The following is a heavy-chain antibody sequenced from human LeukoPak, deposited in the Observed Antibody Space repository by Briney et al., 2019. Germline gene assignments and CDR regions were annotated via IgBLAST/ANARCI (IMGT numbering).Heavy chain of an antibody. Sequence: ASVKVSCKASGYTFTSYAMHWVRQAPGQRLEWMGWINAGNGNTKYSQKFQGRVTITRDTSASTAYVELSSLRSEDTAVYYCARDGNSGYSSSWYDYYYYGMDVWGQGTTVTVSS. J-gene: IGHJ6*02. CDR3: ARDGNSGYSSSWYDYYYYGMDV. D-gene: IGHD6-13*01. CDR2: INAGNGNT. CDR1: GYTFTSYA. V-gene: IGHV1-3*01.